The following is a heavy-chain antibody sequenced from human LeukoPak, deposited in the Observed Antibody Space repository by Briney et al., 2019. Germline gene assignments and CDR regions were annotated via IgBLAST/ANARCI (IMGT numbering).Heavy chain of an antibody. J-gene: IGHJ4*02. CDR3: ARGNIRYFDWLFDY. V-gene: IGHV4-59*08. Sequence: PSETLFLTCTFPGGSISSYYRSWIRQPPGKGQERNGYIYYSGSTNYNPSLKSRVTISVDTSKNQYSLKLSSVTAADTAVYYCARGNIRYFDWLFDYWGQGTLVTVSS. D-gene: IGHD3-9*01. CDR2: IYYSGST. CDR1: GGSISSYY.